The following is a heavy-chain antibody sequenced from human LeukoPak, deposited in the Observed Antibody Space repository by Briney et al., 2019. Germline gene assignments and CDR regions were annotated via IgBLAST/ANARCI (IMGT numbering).Heavy chain of an antibody. D-gene: IGHD5-24*01. CDR2: ISYDGSNK. Sequence: PGGSLRLSCAASGFTFSSYGMHWVRQAPGKGLEWVAVISYDGSNKYYADSVKGRFTISRDNSKNTLYLQMNSLRAEDTAVYYCAKEEDVEMATILFGYWGQGTLVTVSS. CDR1: GFTFSSYG. J-gene: IGHJ4*02. V-gene: IGHV3-30*18. CDR3: AKEEDVEMATILFGY.